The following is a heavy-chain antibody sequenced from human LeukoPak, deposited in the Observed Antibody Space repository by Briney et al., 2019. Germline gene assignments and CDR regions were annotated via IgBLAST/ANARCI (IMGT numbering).Heavy chain of an antibody. CDR2: ISGSGGST. D-gene: IGHD7-27*01. V-gene: IGHV3-23*01. CDR1: GFTFSSYA. Sequence: GGSLRLSCAASGFTFSSYAMSWVRQAPGKGLEWVSAISGSGGSTYYADSVKGRFTISRDNSKNTLYLQMNSLRAEDTAVYYCAKDGGLWVSAHWGDSWGQGTLVTVSS. CDR3: AKDGGLWVSAHWGDS. J-gene: IGHJ4*02.